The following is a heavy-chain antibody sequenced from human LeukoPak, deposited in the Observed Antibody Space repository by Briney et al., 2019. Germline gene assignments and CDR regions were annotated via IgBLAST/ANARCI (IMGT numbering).Heavy chain of an antibody. CDR1: GFTFSSYA. J-gene: IGHJ4*02. Sequence: GGSLRLSCAASGFTFSSYAMHWVRQAPGKGLEWVAVISYDGSNKYYADSVKGRFTISRDNSKNTLYLQMNSLRAEDTAVYYCAKGVAMVRPDYWGQGTLVTVSS. V-gene: IGHV3-30-3*01. D-gene: IGHD5-18*01. CDR2: ISYDGSNK. CDR3: AKGVAMVRPDY.